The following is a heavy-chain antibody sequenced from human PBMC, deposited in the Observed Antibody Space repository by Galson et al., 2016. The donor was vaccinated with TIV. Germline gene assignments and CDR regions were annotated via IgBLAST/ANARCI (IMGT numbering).Heavy chain of an antibody. Sequence: SVKVSCKASGGTFSTYVFSWLRQAPGQGLEWMGVINPIFGTANYAQTFQGRLTITADESTSSAYMELSSLRSEDTAVYYCARDRYYDARGYYYYYYGMDVWGQGT. CDR2: INPIFGTA. D-gene: IGHD3-22*01. V-gene: IGHV1-69*13. CDR3: ARDRYYDARGYYYYYYGMDV. J-gene: IGHJ6*02. CDR1: GGTFSTYV.